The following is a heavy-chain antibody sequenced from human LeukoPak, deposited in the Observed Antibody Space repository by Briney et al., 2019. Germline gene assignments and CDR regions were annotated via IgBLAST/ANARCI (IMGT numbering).Heavy chain of an antibody. V-gene: IGHV3-64D*09. J-gene: IGHJ4*02. CDR3: VYIATEDY. Sequence: GGSLRLSCSASGFTFNDYAIYWVRQAPGKGLEYVSTISSDGGTTYYADSVKGRFTISRDNSKNMVHLQMSSLRPGDTAVYYCVYIATEDYWGQGTLVTVSS. CDR2: ISSDGGTT. CDR1: GFTFNDYA. D-gene: IGHD6-13*01.